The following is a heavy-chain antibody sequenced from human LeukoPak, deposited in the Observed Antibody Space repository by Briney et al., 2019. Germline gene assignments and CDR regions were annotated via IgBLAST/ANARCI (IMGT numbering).Heavy chain of an antibody. CDR2: IIVSGTT. CDR3: AKGSVGSADFAS. V-gene: IGHV3-23*01. D-gene: IGHD6-25*01. Sequence: QPGGSLRLSCAASGFTFSSFSMTWVRQAPGKGLEWVSSIIVSGTTYYADSVKGRFTISRDGFRGTLFLQMDSLRVEDTAVYFCAKGSVGSADFASWGQGALVTVSS. CDR1: GFTFSSFS. J-gene: IGHJ4*02.